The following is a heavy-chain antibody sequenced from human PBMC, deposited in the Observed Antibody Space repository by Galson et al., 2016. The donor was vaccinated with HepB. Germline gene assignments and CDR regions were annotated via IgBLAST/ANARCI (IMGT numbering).Heavy chain of an antibody. Sequence: SLRLSCAASGFTFGAYAVGWVRQAPGKGLEWVSTISGLDDNRYYAGAVKGRFTISRDNANTLYLQMNSLRAEDTAVYYCARDLTGDGYTDALDIWGQGTMVTVSS. J-gene: IGHJ3*02. CDR2: ISGLDDNR. CDR1: GFTFGAYA. D-gene: IGHD5-24*01. V-gene: IGHV3-23*01. CDR3: ARDLTGDGYTDALDI.